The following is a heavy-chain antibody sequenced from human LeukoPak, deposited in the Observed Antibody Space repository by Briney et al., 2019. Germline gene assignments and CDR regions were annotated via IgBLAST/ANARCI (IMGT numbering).Heavy chain of an antibody. D-gene: IGHD3-22*01. Sequence: TSETLSLTCTVSGGSISSYYWSWIRQPAGKGLEWIGRIYASGSTNYNPSLKSRVTMSVDTSKNQFSLKLSSVTAADTAVYYCARRFLGYYDSSGYYYFDYWGQGTLVTVSS. V-gene: IGHV4-4*07. CDR3: ARRFLGYYDSSGYYYFDY. CDR1: GGSISSYY. CDR2: IYASGST. J-gene: IGHJ4*02.